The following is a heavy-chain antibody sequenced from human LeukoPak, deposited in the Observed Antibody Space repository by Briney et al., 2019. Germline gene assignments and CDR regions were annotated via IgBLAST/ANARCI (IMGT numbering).Heavy chain of an antibody. J-gene: IGHJ3*02. Sequence: ASVKVSCKASGYTFTSYDINWVRQATGQGLEWMGWMNPNSGNTGYAQKFQGRVTITRNTSISTAYMELSSLRSEDTAVYYCARAQTYYYDRSGRGAFDIWGQGTKVTVSS. V-gene: IGHV1-8*03. D-gene: IGHD3-22*01. CDR2: MNPNSGNT. CDR3: ARAQTYYYDRSGRGAFDI. CDR1: GYTFTSYD.